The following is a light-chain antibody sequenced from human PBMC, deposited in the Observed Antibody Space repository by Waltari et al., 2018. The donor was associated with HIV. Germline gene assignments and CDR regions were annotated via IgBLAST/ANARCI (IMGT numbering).Light chain of an antibody. CDR1: QSISRY. V-gene: IGKV1-39*01. CDR2: SAF. Sequence: DIQMTQFPSFLSATVGDRVTITCRASQSISRYLSWYQQKPGKAPKLLVDSAFSLQSGVSSRFSGSGSGTVFTLTISSLQPEDSATYYCHQSYLSPDTFGQGTRLEIK. CDR3: HQSYLSPDT. J-gene: IGKJ2*01.